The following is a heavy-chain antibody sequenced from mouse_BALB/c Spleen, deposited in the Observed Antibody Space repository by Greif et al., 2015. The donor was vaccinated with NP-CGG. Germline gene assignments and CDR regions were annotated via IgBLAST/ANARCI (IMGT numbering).Heavy chain of an antibody. J-gene: IGHJ2*01. CDR2: INSNGGST. V-gene: IGHV5-6-3*01. CDR1: GFTFSSYG. CDR3: ATTVVATNY. D-gene: IGHD1-1*01. Sequence: EVKLMESGGGLVQPGGSLKLSCAASGFTFSSYGMSWVRQTPDKRLELVATINSNGGSTYYPDSVKGRFTISRDNAKNTLYLQMSSLKSEDTAMYYCATTVVATNYWGQGTTLTVSS.